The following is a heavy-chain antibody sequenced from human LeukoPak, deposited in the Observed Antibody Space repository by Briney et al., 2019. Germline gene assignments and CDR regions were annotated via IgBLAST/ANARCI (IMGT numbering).Heavy chain of an antibody. CDR2: IYHSGST. J-gene: IGHJ4*02. D-gene: IGHD3-3*01. V-gene: IGHV4-30-2*01. CDR3: ASCPGISIDY. Sequence: SETLSLTCAVSGGSISSGGYYWSWIRQPPGKGLEWIGYIYHSGSTNYNPSLKSRVTISVDKSKNQFSLKLSSVTAADTAVYYCASCPGISIDYWGQGTLVTVSS. CDR1: GGSISSGGYY.